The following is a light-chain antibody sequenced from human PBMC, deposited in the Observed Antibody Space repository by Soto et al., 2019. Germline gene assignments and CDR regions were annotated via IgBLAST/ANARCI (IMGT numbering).Light chain of an antibody. CDR1: QSVSSSY. CDR3: HQYDSSPLT. CDR2: GAS. J-gene: IGKJ4*01. V-gene: IGKV3-20*01. Sequence: ELVLTQAPGTLSLSPGERATLSCRASQSVSSSYLAWYQQKPGQAPRLLIYGASSRATGIPDRFSGSGSGSDFTLTISRLEPEDFAVYYCHQYDSSPLTFGGGTKGEIK.